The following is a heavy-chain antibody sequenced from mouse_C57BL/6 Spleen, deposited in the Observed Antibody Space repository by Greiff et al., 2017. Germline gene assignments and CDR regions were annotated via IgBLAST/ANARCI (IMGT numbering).Heavy chain of an antibody. D-gene: IGHD1-1*01. V-gene: IGHV1-80*01. J-gene: IGHJ3*01. Sequence: QVHVKQSGAELVKPGASVKISCKASGYAFSSYWMNWVKQRPGKGLEWIGQIYPGDGDTNYNGKFKGKATLTADKSSSTAYMQLSSLTSEDSAVYFCARDYYGSSGFAYWGQGTLVTVSA. CDR2: IYPGDGDT. CDR3: ARDYYGSSGFAY. CDR1: GYAFSSYW.